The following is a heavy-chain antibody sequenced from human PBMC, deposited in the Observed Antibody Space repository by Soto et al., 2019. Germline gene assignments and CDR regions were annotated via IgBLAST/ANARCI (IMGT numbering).Heavy chain of an antibody. J-gene: IGHJ4*02. CDR2: ISSSGNT. Sequence: PSETLSLTCTVSDGSISNFYWSWIRQPPGKGLEWIGYISSSGNTNYNPSLKSRVSISVDTSKNQFSLKLTSVTAADTGVYYCARALMVLTRSYFDSWGQGTPVTGSS. CDR1: DGSISNFY. V-gene: IGHV4-59*01. CDR3: ARALMVLTRSYFDS. D-gene: IGHD2-8*01.